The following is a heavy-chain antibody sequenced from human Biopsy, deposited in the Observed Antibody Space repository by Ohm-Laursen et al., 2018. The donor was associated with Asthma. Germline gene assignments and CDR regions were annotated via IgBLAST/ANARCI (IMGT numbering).Heavy chain of an antibody. CDR1: GFTFSSYG. V-gene: IGHV3-33*01. Sequence: SLRLSCAASGFTFSSYGMHWVRQAPGKGLEWVAVIWYDGSNKYYADSVKGRFTISRDNSKNTLYLQMNGLRAEDTAVYYCARDPAGYYYFDYWGQGTMVTVSS. J-gene: IGHJ4*03. D-gene: IGHD3-22*01. CDR3: ARDPAGYYYFDY. CDR2: IWYDGSNK.